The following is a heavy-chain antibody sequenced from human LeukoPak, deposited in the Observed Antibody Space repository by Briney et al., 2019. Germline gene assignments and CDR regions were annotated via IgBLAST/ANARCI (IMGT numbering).Heavy chain of an antibody. V-gene: IGHV3-7*01. D-gene: IGHD5-12*01. Sequence: GGSLRLSCAASGFTFSRYWMSWVRQAPGKGLEWVANIKQDGSEEYYVDSVKGRFTISRDNAKNSLYLQMNSLRAEDTAVYYCARDGYSGWQKEYWGQGTLVTVSS. J-gene: IGHJ4*02. CDR2: IKQDGSEE. CDR3: ARDGYSGWQKEY. CDR1: GFTFSRYW.